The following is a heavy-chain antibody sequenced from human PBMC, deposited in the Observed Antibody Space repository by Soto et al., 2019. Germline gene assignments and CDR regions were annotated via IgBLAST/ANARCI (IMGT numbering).Heavy chain of an antibody. CDR1: GFTFSSHG. V-gene: IGHV3-33*01. CDR2: IWYDGSNK. Sequence: PGGSLRLSCAASGFTFSSHGMPRVRQAPGKGLEWVAVIWYDGSNKYYADSVKGRFTISRDNSKNTLYLQMNSLRAEDTAVYYCARGLEQLYYFDYWGQGTLVTVSS. CDR3: ARGLEQLYYFDY. D-gene: IGHD1-1*01. J-gene: IGHJ4*02.